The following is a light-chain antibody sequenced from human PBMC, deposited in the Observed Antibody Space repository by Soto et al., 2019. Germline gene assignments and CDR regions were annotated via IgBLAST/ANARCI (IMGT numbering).Light chain of an antibody. CDR2: GAS. V-gene: IGKV3-20*01. CDR1: QSVSSSY. Sequence: EIVLTQSPGTLSVSLAERATLSCRASQSVSSSYLAWYQQKPGQAPRLLIYGASSRATGIPDRFSGSGSGTDFTLTISRLEPEDFAVYFCQQYGSLSWTFGQGTKVDIK. CDR3: QQYGSLSWT. J-gene: IGKJ1*01.